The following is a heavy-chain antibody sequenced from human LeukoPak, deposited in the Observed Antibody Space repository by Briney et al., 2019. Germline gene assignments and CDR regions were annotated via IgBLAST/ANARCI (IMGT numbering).Heavy chain of an antibody. CDR1: GDSISRSSYY. V-gene: IGHV4-39*01. CDR2: IYYSGST. Sequence: LSETLSLTCTVSGDSISRSSYYWGWIRQPPGKGLEWIGSIYYSGSTYYNPSLKSRVTISVDTSKSQLSLKLSSVTAADTALYYCARRESGRGFDYWGQGTLVTISS. J-gene: IGHJ4*02. CDR3: ARRESGRGFDY. D-gene: IGHD1-26*01.